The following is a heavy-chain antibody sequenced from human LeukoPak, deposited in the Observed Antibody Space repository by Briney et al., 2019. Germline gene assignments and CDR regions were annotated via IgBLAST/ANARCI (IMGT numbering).Heavy chain of an antibody. V-gene: IGHV4-59*01. CDR3: ARGSSGYYIPWFDP. J-gene: IGHJ5*02. D-gene: IGHD3-3*01. Sequence: SETLSLTCTVSGGSISSYYWSWIRQPPGKRLECIGYIYYTGTTNYNPSLKSRVTISVDTSKNQFSLRLRSVTAADTAVYYCARGSSGYYIPWFDPWGQGTLVTVSS. CDR1: GGSISSYY. CDR2: IYYTGTT.